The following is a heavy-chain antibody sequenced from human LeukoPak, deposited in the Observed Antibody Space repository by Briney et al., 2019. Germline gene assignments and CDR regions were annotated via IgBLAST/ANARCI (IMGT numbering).Heavy chain of an antibody. CDR3: ARDLNSSSPNRLHYYYGMDV. V-gene: IGHV1-46*01. J-gene: IGHJ6*02. Sequence: ASVKVSCKASGYTFTSYYMHWVRQAPGQGLEWMGIINPSGGSTSYAQKFQGRVTMTRDTSTSTVYMELSSLRSEDTAVYYCARDLNSSSPNRLHYYYGMDVWGQGTTVTVPS. CDR2: INPSGGST. CDR1: GYTFTSYY. D-gene: IGHD6-6*01.